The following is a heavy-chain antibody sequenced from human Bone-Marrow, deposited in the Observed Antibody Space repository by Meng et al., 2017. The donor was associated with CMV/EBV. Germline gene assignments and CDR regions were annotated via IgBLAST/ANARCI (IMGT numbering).Heavy chain of an antibody. CDR1: GFTFSSYA. V-gene: IGHV3-30*04. CDR2: ISYDGSNK. Sequence: GGSLRLSCAASGFTFSSYAMHWVRQAPGKGLEWVAVISYDGSNKYYADSVKGRFTISRDNSKNTLYLQMNSLRAEDTAVYYCARGVATLGYWGQGPRVTCSS. CDR3: ARGVATLGY. J-gene: IGHJ4*02. D-gene: IGHD5-24*01.